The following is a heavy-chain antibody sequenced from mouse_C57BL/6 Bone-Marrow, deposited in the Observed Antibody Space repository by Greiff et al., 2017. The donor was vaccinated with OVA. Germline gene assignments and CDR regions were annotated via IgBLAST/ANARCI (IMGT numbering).Heavy chain of an antibody. CDR1: GFTFSSYA. CDR2: ISDGGSYT. V-gene: IGHV5-4*01. CDR3: ARGLFDY. J-gene: IGHJ2*01. Sequence: EVQLQQSGGGLVKPGGSLKLSCAASGFTFSSYAMSWVRQTPEKRLEWVATISDGGSYTYYPDNVKGRFTISRDNAKNNLYLQMSHLKSEDTAMYYCARGLFDYWGQGTTLTVSS.